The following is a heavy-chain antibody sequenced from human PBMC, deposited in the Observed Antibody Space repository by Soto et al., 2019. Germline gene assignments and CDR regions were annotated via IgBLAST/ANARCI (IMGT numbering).Heavy chain of an antibody. CDR2: ISAYKGNT. CDR3: ARVILGYCSGGSCYPYYFDY. V-gene: IGHV1-18*01. J-gene: IGHJ4*02. Sequence: ASVKVSCKASGYTFTSYGISWVRQAPGQGLEWMGWISAYKGNTNYAQKLQGRVTMTTDTSTSTAYMELRSLRSDDTAVYYCARVILGYCSGGSCYPYYFDYWGQGTLVTVSS. D-gene: IGHD2-15*01. CDR1: GYTFTSYG.